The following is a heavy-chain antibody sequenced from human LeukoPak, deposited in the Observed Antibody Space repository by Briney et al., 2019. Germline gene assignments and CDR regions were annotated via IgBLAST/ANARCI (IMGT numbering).Heavy chain of an antibody. Sequence: GGSLRLSCAASGFTFSSYAMHWVRQAPGKGLEYVSAISSNGGSTYYANSVKGRFTISRDNSKNTLYLQMGSLRAEDMAVYYCARARAVTTYAVGSFDYWGQGTLVTVSS. CDR2: ISSNGGST. D-gene: IGHD4-17*01. CDR1: GFTFSSYA. V-gene: IGHV3-64*01. CDR3: ARARAVTTYAVGSFDY. J-gene: IGHJ4*02.